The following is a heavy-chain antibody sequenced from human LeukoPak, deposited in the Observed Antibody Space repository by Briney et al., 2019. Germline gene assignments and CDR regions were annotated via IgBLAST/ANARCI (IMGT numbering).Heavy chain of an antibody. CDR1: GFTFSSYG. Sequence: GGSLRLSCAASGFTFSSYGMHWVRQAPGKGLEWVAFIRYDGSNKYYADSVKGRFTISRDNSKNTLYLQMNSLRAEDTAVYYCAKDATYGDYEFDYWGQGTLVTVSS. V-gene: IGHV3-30*02. J-gene: IGHJ4*02. CDR3: AKDATYGDYEFDY. D-gene: IGHD4-17*01. CDR2: IRYDGSNK.